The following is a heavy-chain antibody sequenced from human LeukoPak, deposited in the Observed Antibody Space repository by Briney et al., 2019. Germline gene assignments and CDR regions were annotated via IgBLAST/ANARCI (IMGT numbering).Heavy chain of an antibody. Sequence: GGSLRLSCAASGFTVSSNYMSWVRQAPGKGLEWVSVIYSGGSTYYADSVKGRFTISRDNSKNTLYLQMNSLRAEDTAVYYCAGERSRWEGYYYGMDVWGKGTTVTVSS. CDR3: AGERSRWEGYYYGMDV. CDR1: GFTVSSNY. V-gene: IGHV3-53*01. D-gene: IGHD1-26*01. CDR2: IYSGGST. J-gene: IGHJ6*04.